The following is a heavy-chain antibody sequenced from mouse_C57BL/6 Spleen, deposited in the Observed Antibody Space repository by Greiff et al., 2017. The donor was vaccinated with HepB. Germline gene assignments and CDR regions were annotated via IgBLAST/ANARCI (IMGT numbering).Heavy chain of an antibody. J-gene: IGHJ2*01. V-gene: IGHV1-69*01. CDR3: ARSNYGSSYFDY. D-gene: IGHD1-1*01. Sequence: QVQLQQPGAELVMPGPSVKLSCKASGYTFTSYWMHWVKQRPGQGLEWIGEIDPSDSYTNYNQKFKGKSTLTVDKSSSTAYMQLSSLTSEDSAVYYCARSNYGSSYFDYWGQGTTLTVSS. CDR2: IDPSDSYT. CDR1: GYTFTSYW.